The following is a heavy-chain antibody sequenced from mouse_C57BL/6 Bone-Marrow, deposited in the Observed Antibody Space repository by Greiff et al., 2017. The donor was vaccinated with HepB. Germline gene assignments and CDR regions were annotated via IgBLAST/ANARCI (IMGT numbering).Heavy chain of an antibody. V-gene: IGHV14-3*01. CDR3: ASKGPYYGSSYGFAY. CDR1: GFNIKNTY. D-gene: IGHD1-1*01. J-gene: IGHJ3*01. CDR2: IDPANGNT. Sequence: EVQRVESVAELVRPGASVKLSCTASGFNIKNTYMHWVKQRPEQGLEWIGRIDPANGNTKYAPKFQGKATITADTSSNTAYLQLSSLTSEDTAIYYCASKGPYYGSSYGFAYWGQGTRVTVSA.